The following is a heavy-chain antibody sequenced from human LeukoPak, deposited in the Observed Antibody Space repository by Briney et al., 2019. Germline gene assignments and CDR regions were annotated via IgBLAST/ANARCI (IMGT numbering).Heavy chain of an antibody. Sequence: GGSLRLSCAASGFTFSDYYMSWIRQAPGKGLEWVSYISSSGSTIYYADSVKGRFTISRDNAKRSLYLQMNSLRAEDTAVYYCATERYSTIVLDVFDMWGQGTMVTVSS. V-gene: IGHV3-11*04. CDR3: ATERYSTIVLDVFDM. CDR1: GFTFSDYY. CDR2: ISSSGSTI. J-gene: IGHJ3*02. D-gene: IGHD2-2*01.